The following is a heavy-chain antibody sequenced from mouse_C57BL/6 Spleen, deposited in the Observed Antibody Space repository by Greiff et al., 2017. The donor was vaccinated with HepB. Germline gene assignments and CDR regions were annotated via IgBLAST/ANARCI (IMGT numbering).Heavy chain of an antibody. J-gene: IGHJ4*01. D-gene: IGHD1-1*02. CDR3: TAVWCAYAMDY. CDR2: IDPEDGDT. Sequence: EVQLQQSGAELVRPGASVKLSCTASGFNIKDYYMHWVKQRPEQGLEWIGRIDPEDGDTEYAPKFQGKATMTADTSSNTAYLQLSSLTSGDTAVYYFTAVWCAYAMDYWGEGTSVTVSS. V-gene: IGHV14-1*01. CDR1: GFNIKDYY.